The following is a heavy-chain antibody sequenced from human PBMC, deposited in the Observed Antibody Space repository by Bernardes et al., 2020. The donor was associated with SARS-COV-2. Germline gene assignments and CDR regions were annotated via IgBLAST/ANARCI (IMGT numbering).Heavy chain of an antibody. CDR3: ARDRYGANDY. CDR2: INHSGST. D-gene: IGHD4-17*01. Sequence: TLSLTCAVYGGSFSGYYWSWIRQPPGKGLEWIGEINHSGSTNYNPSLKSRVTISVDTSKNQFSLRLSSVTAADTAVYFCARDRYGANDYWGQGTLVTVSS. J-gene: IGHJ4*02. CDR1: GGSFSGYY. V-gene: IGHV4-34*01.